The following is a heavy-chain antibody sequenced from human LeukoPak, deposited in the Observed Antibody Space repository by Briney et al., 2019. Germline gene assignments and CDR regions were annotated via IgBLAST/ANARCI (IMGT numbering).Heavy chain of an antibody. Sequence: SQTLSLTCTVSGGSISSGDYCWRWIRQPPGKGLEWIEYIYYSGSTYYNPSLQSRVSISVDTSKNPFSLNLSSVTAADTAVYYCAREVTGGAAGTRPILDYWGQGTLVTVSS. CDR2: IYYSGST. CDR1: GGSISSGDYC. J-gene: IGHJ4*02. D-gene: IGHD6-13*01. CDR3: AREVTGGAAGTRPILDY. V-gene: IGHV4-30-4*08.